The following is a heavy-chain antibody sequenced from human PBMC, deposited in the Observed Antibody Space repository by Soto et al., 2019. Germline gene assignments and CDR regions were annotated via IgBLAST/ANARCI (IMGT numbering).Heavy chain of an antibody. Sequence: QVQLVQSGAEVKKPGSSVKVSCKASGGVFRNYAINWVRQAPGQGLEWMGGIIPVFGTADYPQKFQGRVTITADESTTTAYMELTSLKTEDTAVYFCARDRWGSYSFDPWGQGTLVTVAS. D-gene: IGHD1-26*01. CDR2: IIPVFGTA. CDR3: ARDRWGSYSFDP. CDR1: GGVFRNYA. V-gene: IGHV1-69*01. J-gene: IGHJ5*02.